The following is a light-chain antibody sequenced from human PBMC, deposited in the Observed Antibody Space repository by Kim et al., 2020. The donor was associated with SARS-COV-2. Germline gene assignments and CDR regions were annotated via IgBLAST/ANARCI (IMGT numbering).Light chain of an antibody. V-gene: IGLV1-44*01. Sequence: GQRVTISCSGRNSNIGRNTVHWDQQGPGTAPKLLIFSSSQRPSGVPDRISGSQSGNSASLAISGLQSEDEADYYCAAWDDSLNGPVFGGGTKVTVL. J-gene: IGLJ3*02. CDR3: AAWDDSLNGPV. CDR2: SSS. CDR1: NSNIGRNT.